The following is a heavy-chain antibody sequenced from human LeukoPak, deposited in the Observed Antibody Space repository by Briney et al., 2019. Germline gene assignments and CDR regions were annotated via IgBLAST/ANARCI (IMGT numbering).Heavy chain of an antibody. J-gene: IGHJ1*01. CDR3: AKDIFPQVWSGRREYFQH. CDR1: GFTFSSYA. CDR2: ISGSGGST. Sequence: GGSLRLSCAASGFTFSSYAMSWVRQAPGKGLEWVSAISGSGGSTYYADSVKGRFTISRDNSKNTLYLQMNSLRAEDTAVYYCAKDIFPQVWSGRREYFQHWGQGTLVTVSS. V-gene: IGHV3-23*01. D-gene: IGHD3-3*01.